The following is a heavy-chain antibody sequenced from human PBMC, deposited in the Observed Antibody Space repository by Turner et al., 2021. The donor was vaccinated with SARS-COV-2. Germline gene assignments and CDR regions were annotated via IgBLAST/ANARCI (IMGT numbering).Heavy chain of an antibody. Sequence: EVQLVESGGGLVQPGGSLRLSCAASGFTFSSYWTSWVRQAPGKGLEWVANIKQDGSEKYYVDSVKGRFTISRDNAKNSLYLQMNSLRAEDTAVYYCARLHTSSWYFDYWGQGTLVTVSS. CDR1: GFTFSSYW. D-gene: IGHD6-13*01. V-gene: IGHV3-7*03. CDR3: ARLHTSSWYFDY. J-gene: IGHJ4*02. CDR2: IKQDGSEK.